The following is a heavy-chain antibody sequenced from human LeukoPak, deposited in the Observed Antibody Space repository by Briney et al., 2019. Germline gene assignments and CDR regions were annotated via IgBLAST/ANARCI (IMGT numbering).Heavy chain of an antibody. CDR3: ARDSEYYDSSGYYYTWYGMDV. CDR2: ISSSSNYI. CDR1: RFTFSNYS. V-gene: IGHV3-21*06. Sequence: GGSLRLSCAASRFTFSNYSMNWVRQAPGKGLEWVSSISSSSNYIYYADSVKGRFTISRDNAKNSLYLQMNSLRAEDTAVYYCARDSEYYDSSGYYYTWYGMDVWGQGTTVTVSS. D-gene: IGHD3-22*01. J-gene: IGHJ6*02.